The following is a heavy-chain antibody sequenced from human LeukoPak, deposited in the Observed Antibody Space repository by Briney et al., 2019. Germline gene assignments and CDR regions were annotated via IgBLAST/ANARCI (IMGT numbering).Heavy chain of an antibody. CDR2: INWNGGST. CDR1: GFTFDDYG. CDR3: AGARGSHYYDDTIDY. D-gene: IGHD3-22*01. V-gene: IGHV3-20*04. J-gene: IGHJ4*02. Sequence: GGSLRLSCAASGFTFDDYGMSWVRQAPGKGLEWVSGINWNGGSTGYADSVKGRFTISRDNAKNSLYLQMNSLRAEDTALYYCAGARGSHYYDDTIDYWGQGTLVTVSS.